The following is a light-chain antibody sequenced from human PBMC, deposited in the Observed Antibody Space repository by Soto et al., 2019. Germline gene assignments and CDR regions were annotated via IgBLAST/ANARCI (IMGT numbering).Light chain of an antibody. J-gene: IGLJ2*01. V-gene: IGLV2-8*01. CDR2: EVS. Sequence: QSALTQPPSASGSPGQSVTISCTGTSSDVGGYNYVSWYQQHPGKAPKLMISEVSKRPSGVPDRFSGSKSGITASLTVSGLQAEDEADYYCSSFAGNNNLVFGGGTKVTVL. CDR3: SSFAGNNNLV. CDR1: SSDVGGYNY.